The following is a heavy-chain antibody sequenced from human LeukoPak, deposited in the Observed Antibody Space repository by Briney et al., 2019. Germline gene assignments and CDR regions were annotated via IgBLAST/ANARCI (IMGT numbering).Heavy chain of an antibody. V-gene: IGHV3-33*01. J-gene: IGHJ6*04. CDR1: GFTFSSYG. Sequence: GGSLRLSCAASGFTFSSYGMHWVRQAPGKGLEWVAVIWYDGSNKYYADSVKGRFTISRDNSKNTLYLQMNSLRAEDTAVYYCARDRGAAAGTYGMDVWGKGTTVTVSS. D-gene: IGHD6-13*01. CDR2: IWYDGSNK. CDR3: ARDRGAAAGTYGMDV.